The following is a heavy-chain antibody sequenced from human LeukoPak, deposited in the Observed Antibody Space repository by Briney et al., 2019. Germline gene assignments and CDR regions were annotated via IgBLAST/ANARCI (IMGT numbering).Heavy chain of an antibody. Sequence: EPGGSLRLSCAAFGFIFSDNAMSWVRQAPGKGLEWVSSISGSGGGTYYADSVKGRFTISRDNSKNTLYLQVNSLGAEDTAVYYCVKNGPVNGWFAEFASWGQGTLVTVSS. V-gene: IGHV3-23*01. J-gene: IGHJ4*02. D-gene: IGHD6-19*01. CDR2: ISGSGGGT. CDR3: VKNGPVNGWFAEFAS. CDR1: GFIFSDNA.